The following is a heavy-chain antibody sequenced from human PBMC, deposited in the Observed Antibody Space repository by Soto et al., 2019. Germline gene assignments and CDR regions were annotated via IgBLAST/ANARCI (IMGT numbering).Heavy chain of an antibody. J-gene: IGHJ6*03. CDR3: ARGGTMVRGVIFYYYYYMDV. CDR2: INHSGST. CDR1: GGSFSGYY. Sequence: PSETLSLTCAVYGGSFSGYYWSWIRQPPGKGLEWIGEINHSGSTNYNPSLKSRVTISVDTSKNQFSLKLSSVTAADTAVYYCARGGTMVRGVIFYYYYYMDVWGKGTTVTVS. V-gene: IGHV4-34*01. D-gene: IGHD3-10*01.